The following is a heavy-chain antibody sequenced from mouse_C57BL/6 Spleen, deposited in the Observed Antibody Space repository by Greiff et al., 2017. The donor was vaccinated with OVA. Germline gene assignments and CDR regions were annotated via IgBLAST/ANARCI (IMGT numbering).Heavy chain of an antibody. J-gene: IGHJ1*03. Sequence: QVQLQQSGAELARPGASVKLSCKASGYTFTSYGISWVKQRTGQGLEWIGEIYPRSGNTYYNEKFKGKATLTADKSSSTAYMELRSLTSEDSAVYFCAHSGSRYWDFDVWGTGTTVTVSS. CDR1: GYTFTSYG. D-gene: IGHD1-3*01. CDR2: IYPRSGNT. CDR3: AHSGSRYWDFDV. V-gene: IGHV1-81*01.